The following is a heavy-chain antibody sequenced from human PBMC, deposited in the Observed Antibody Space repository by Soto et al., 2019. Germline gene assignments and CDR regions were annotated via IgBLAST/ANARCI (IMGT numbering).Heavy chain of an antibody. CDR1: GFTFTRYS. Sequence: GGSLRLACSASGFTFTRYSMNWVRQAPGKGLEWVSSISSTTNYIYYGDSMKGRFTISRDNAKNSLYLEMNSLRAEDTAVYYCARESEDLTSNFDYWGQGTLVTVSS. V-gene: IGHV3-21*06. CDR3: ARESEDLTSNFDY. J-gene: IGHJ4*02. CDR2: ISSTTNYI.